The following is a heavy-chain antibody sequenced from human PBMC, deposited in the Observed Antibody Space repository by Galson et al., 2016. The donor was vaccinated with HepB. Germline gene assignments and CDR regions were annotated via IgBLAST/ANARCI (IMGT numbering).Heavy chain of an antibody. CDR2: IIYSGNT. J-gene: IGHJ4*02. D-gene: IGHD5-18*01. CDR3: ARKRISYVSIGLDY. Sequence: TLSLTCSVSGDSINNGAFSWSWIRQDPGKALEWIGHIIYSGNTYYNQSLESRCKMSIETSKNQIYLKLPSVTAADAAVYYCARKRISYVSIGLDYGGQGILVTVSS. CDR1: GDSINNGAFS. V-gene: IGHV4-31*03.